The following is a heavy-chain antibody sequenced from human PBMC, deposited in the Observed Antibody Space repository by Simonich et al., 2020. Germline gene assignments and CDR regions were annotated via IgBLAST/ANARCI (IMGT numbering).Heavy chain of an antibody. CDR1: GGSISSYS. J-gene: IGHJ4*02. CDR2: IYYSGST. Sequence: QVQLQESGPGLVKPSETLSLTCTVSGGSISSYSWSWIRQPPGKGLELIGYIYYSGSTNYNPSRKSRVTISVDTSKNQFSLKLSSVTAADTAVYYCARLPDYWGQGTLVTVSS. CDR3: ARLPDY. V-gene: IGHV4-59*08.